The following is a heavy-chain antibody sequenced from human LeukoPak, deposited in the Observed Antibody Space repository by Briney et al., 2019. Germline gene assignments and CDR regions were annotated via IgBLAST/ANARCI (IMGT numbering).Heavy chain of an antibody. V-gene: IGHV3-30*02. CDR1: GFTFSSYG. J-gene: IGHJ6*03. CDR3: AKGYGWEASYYYYYMDV. D-gene: IGHD1-26*01. Sequence: GGSLRLSCAASGFTFSSYGMNWVRQAPGKGLEGVAFTRYDEDNKYYADSVKGRFTISRDNSKNTLYLRMNSMRAEDTAVYYCAKGYGWEASYYYYYMDVWGKGTTVTISS. CDR2: TRYDEDNK.